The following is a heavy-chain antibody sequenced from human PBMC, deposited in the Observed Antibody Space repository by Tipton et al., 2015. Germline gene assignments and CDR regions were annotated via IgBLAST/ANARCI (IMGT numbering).Heavy chain of an antibody. Sequence: TLSLTCTVSGGSISSSSYYWGWIRQPPGKGLEWIGSIYYSGSTSYNPSLNSRVTISVDTSKNQFSLKLSSVTAADTAVYYCAREVWYNDSTGYDYWGQGTLVTVSS. V-gene: IGHV4-39*02. CDR3: AREVWYNDSTGYDY. D-gene: IGHD3-22*01. J-gene: IGHJ4*02. CDR2: IYYSGST. CDR1: GGSISSSSYY.